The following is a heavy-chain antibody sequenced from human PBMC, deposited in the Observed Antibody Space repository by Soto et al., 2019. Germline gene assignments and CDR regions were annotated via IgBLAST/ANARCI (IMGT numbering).Heavy chain of an antibody. D-gene: IGHD4-17*01. CDR2: IYYSGST. V-gene: IGHV4-59*08. CDR1: GCSINSYY. Sequence: SETLSLTCSVSGCSINSYYWSWIRQPPGKGLEWIGYIYYSGSTTYNPSLKSRVIISVDTSKNQFSLKLRSVTAADTAVYYCARHPAYGDYYNSFDPWGQGTLDSVSS. CDR3: ARHPAYGDYYNSFDP. J-gene: IGHJ5*02.